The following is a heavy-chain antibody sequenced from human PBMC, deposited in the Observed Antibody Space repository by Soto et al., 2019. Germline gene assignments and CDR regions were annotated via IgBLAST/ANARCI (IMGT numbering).Heavy chain of an antibody. J-gene: IGHJ6*02. CDR2: IYYSGST. CDR1: GGSISSSSYY. D-gene: IGHD5-18*01. Sequence: SETLSLTCTVSGGSISSSSYYWGWIRQPPGKGLEWIGSIYYSGSTYYNPSLKSRVTISVDTSKNQYSLQLSSVTAADTAVYYCATPDTALNYYGMDVWGQGTTVTVSS. CDR3: ATPDTALNYYGMDV. V-gene: IGHV4-39*01.